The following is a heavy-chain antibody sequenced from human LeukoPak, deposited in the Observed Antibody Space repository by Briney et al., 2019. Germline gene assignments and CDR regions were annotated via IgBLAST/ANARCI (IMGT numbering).Heavy chain of an antibody. CDR1: VFTFSSYG. J-gene: IGHJ4*02. CDR2: ISYDGSNK. Sequence: PGRSLRLSCAASVFTFSSYGMHWVRQAPGKGLEWVAVISYDGSNKYYADSVKGRFTISRDNSKNTLYLQMNSLRAEDTAVYYCAKGAHTAENWGQGTLVTVSS. V-gene: IGHV3-30*18. D-gene: IGHD5-18*01. CDR3: AKGAHTAEN.